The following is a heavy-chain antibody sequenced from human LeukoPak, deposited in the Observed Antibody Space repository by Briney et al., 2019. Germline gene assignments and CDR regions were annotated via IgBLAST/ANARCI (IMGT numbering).Heavy chain of an antibody. CDR2: IYPGDSDT. V-gene: IGHV5-51*01. D-gene: IGHD2-15*01. J-gene: IGHJ6*03. CDR3: ARRSGGGNYCYMDV. Sequence: GESLKSSCKGSGYRFTTYWIVWVRQMPGKGREWMGIIYPGDSDTRYSPSFQGQVTISADKSISTAYLQWRSLKASDTAMYYCARRSGGGNYCYMDVWGKGTTVTVSS. CDR1: GYRFTTYW.